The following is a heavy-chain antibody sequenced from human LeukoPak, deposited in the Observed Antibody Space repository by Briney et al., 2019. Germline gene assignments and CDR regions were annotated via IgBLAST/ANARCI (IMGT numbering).Heavy chain of an antibody. CDR3: ARDYFWSGYSGDKFWFDP. V-gene: IGHV1-2*02. CDR1: GYTFTGYY. D-gene: IGHD3-3*01. J-gene: IGHJ5*02. CDR2: INPNSGGT. Sequence: ASVKVSCKASGYTFTGYYMHWVRQVPGQGLEWMGWINPNSGGTNYAQKFQGRVTMTRDTSISTAYMELSRLRSDDTAVYYCARDYFWSGYSGDKFWFDPWGQGTLVTVSS.